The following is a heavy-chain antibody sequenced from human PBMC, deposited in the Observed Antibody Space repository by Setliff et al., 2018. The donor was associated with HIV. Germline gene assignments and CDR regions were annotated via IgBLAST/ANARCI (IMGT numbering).Heavy chain of an antibody. D-gene: IGHD3-9*01. CDR1: GDSISNGRIY. J-gene: IGHJ6*03. V-gene: IGHV4-39*01. Sequence: SETLSLTCTVSGDSISNGRIYWSWLRQRPGKGLEWIGYIYYTGYTFNNPSLTSRVTMSVDTSKSQFSLKLQSVTAADTAIYYCARHTAVNVSPSGLGYYYIDVWAKGTSVTVSS. CDR2: IYYTGYT. CDR3: ARHTAVNVSPSGLGYYYIDV.